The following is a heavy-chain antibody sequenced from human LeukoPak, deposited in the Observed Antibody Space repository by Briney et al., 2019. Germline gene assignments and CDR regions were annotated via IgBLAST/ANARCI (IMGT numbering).Heavy chain of an antibody. CDR3: ARDSTDTTGPTY. CDR2: IHHSGTT. D-gene: IGHD2-8*02. Sequence: SETLSLTCSVSGYSISSGYYWGWIRQPPGKGLEWIGCIHHSGTTHYNPSLKSRVTLSMDASKNQFSLRLSSVTAADTAVFYCARDSTDTTGPTYWGQGVLVTVSS. CDR1: GYSISSGYY. J-gene: IGHJ4*02. V-gene: IGHV4-38-2*02.